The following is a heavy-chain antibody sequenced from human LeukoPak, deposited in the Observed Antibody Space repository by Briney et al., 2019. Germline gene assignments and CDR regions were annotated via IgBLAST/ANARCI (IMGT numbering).Heavy chain of an antibody. CDR1: GYRFTSYL. CDR2: IYAGDSNT. CDR3: ARLGGDLYCTSTRCFYDY. Sequence: GESLKISCKGSGYRFTSYLIGCVRRMPGKGLEWMGLIYAGDSNTRYRPSFQGQVTISPDKSISTAYLQWSSLKASDTAMYYCARLGGDLYCTSTRCFYDYWGQGTLVTVSP. D-gene: IGHD2-2*01. V-gene: IGHV5-51*01. J-gene: IGHJ4*02.